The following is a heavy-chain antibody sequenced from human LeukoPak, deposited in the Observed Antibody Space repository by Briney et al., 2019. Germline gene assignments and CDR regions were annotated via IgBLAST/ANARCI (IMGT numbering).Heavy chain of an antibody. V-gene: IGHV4-59*01. D-gene: IGHD5-18*01. CDR2: IYYSGST. Sequence: SETLSLTCTVSGGSISSYYWSWIRQPPGKGLEWIGYIYYSGSTNYNPSLKSRVTISVDTSKNQFSLKLSSVTAADTAVYYCARHIQLWRDAFDIWGQGTMVTVSS. J-gene: IGHJ3*02. CDR1: GGSISSYY. CDR3: ARHIQLWRDAFDI.